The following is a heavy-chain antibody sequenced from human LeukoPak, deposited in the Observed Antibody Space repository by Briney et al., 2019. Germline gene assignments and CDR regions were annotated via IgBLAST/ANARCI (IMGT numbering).Heavy chain of an antibody. Sequence: PGGSLRLSCVASGFTFSNYWMNWVRQAPGKGLEWMANIKEDGSEQYYVDSVKGRLTISRDNAKKLLSLQITSLRAEDTAVYYCARGKTYSDYWGQGTLVTVSS. CDR3: ARGKTYSDY. CDR2: IKEDGSEQ. CDR1: GFTFSNYW. J-gene: IGHJ4*02. V-gene: IGHV3-7*01. D-gene: IGHD2-21*01.